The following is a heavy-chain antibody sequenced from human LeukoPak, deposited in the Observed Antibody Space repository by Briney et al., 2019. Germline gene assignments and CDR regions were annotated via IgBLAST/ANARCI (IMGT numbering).Heavy chain of an antibody. Sequence: SETLSLTCTVSGGSISSSSYYWGWIRQPPGKGLEWIGSIYYSGSTYYNPSLKSRVTISVDTSKNQFSLKLTSVTAADTAVYYCARALSISSGWWYFDLWGRGTLVTVSS. CDR2: IYYSGST. J-gene: IGHJ2*01. V-gene: IGHV4-39*07. D-gene: IGHD6-19*01. CDR1: GGSISSSSYY. CDR3: ARALSISSGWWYFDL.